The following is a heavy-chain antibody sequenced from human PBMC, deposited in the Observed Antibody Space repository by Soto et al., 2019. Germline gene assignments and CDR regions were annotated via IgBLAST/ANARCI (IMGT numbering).Heavy chain of an antibody. CDR3: ARTQGSGVSDY. Sequence: QVQLQESGPGLVKPSETLSLACSVSGDSITHNYWSWIRQPPGKGLEWIAYISHSARINYNPSLKRRVSLSLETSRIQFSLRVNSLTPADTAVYYCARTQGSGVSDYWGQGTLVTVSS. V-gene: IGHV4-59*01. D-gene: IGHD3-3*01. CDR1: GDSITHNY. J-gene: IGHJ4*02. CDR2: ISHSARI.